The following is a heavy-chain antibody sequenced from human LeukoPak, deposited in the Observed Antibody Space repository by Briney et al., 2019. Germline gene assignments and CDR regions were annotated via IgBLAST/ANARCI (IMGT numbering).Heavy chain of an antibody. CDR3: ARGLGLPFNWFDP. Sequence: ASETLSLTCAVYGGSFSGYYWSWIRQPPGKGLEWIGEINHSGSTNYNPSLKSRVTISVDTSKNQFSLKLSSVIAADTAVYYCARGLGLPFNWFDPWGQGTLVTVSS. J-gene: IGHJ5*02. V-gene: IGHV4-34*01. CDR2: INHSGST. CDR1: GGSFSGYY. D-gene: IGHD3-3*01.